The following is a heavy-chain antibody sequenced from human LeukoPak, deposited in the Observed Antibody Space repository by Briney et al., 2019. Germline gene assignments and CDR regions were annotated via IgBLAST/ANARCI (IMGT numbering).Heavy chain of an antibody. Sequence: SETLSLTCTVSGASIHDDHFTWIRQPPGRGLEWIGFVYYRGSAKYNPSLESRVTISVDTSKKQISLILKSVTAADTAVYYCGRNFEASSTWYIQYWGQGSLVTVSS. D-gene: IGHD2-2*01. CDR1: GASIHDDH. V-gene: IGHV4-59*12. CDR3: GRNFEASSTWYIQY. CDR2: VYYRGSA. J-gene: IGHJ1*01.